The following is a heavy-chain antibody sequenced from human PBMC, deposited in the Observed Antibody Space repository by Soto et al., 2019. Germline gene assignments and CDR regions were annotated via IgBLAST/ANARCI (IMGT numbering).Heavy chain of an antibody. CDR1: GFTFSSYW. CDR3: ARDPPPRHGPVTQSEPFVY. V-gene: IGHV3-74*01. D-gene: IGHD4-17*01. Sequence: GGSLRLSCAASGFTFSSYWMHWVRQAPGKGLVWVSRINSDGSSTSYADSVKGRFTISRDNAKNTLYLQMNSLRAEDTAVYYCARDPPPRHGPVTQSEPFVYWGQGTLVTVSS. CDR2: INSDGSST. J-gene: IGHJ4*02.